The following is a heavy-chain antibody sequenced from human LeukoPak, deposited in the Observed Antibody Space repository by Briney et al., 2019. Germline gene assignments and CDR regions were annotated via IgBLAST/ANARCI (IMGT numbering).Heavy chain of an antibody. CDR3: ARAVWSGYDPSNGMDV. D-gene: IGHD5-12*01. CDR2: IIPIFGTA. CDR1: RGTFSSYA. J-gene: IGHJ6*04. V-gene: IGHV1-69*01. Sequence: SVKVSCKASRGTFSSYAISWVRQAPGQGLEWMGGIIPIFGTANYAQKFQGRVTITADESTSTAYMELSSLRSEDMAVYYCARAVWSGYDPSNGMDVWGKGTTVTVSS.